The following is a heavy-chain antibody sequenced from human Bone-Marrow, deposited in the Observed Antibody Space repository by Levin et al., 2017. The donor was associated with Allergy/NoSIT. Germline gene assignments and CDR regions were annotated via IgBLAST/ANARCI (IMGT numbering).Heavy chain of an antibody. V-gene: IGHV3-15*01. Sequence: GESLKISCEAAGITFAGAWMTWFRQAPGKGLEWIGRIKNKAGGETTDYAAFVKGRFTISRDDSKSTLYLQMNSLTAEDTAIYFCVTDIYDWGQGTPVTVSS. CDR3: VTDIYD. J-gene: IGHJ4*02. CDR1: GITFAGAW. D-gene: IGHD2/OR15-2a*01. CDR2: IKNKAGGETT.